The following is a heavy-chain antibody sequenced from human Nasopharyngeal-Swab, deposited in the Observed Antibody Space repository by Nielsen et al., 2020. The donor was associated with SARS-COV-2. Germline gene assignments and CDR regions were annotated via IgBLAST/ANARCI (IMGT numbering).Heavy chain of an antibody. Sequence: GESLKISCAASGFTFSSYDMHWVRQATGKGLEWVSAIGTAGDTYYPGSVKGRFTISRDNAKNSLYLQMNSLRAEDTAVYYCARDPGFGYYYDSSGYYDYWGQGTLVTVSS. V-gene: IGHV3-13*01. CDR1: GFTFSSYD. CDR2: IGTAGDT. CDR3: ARDPGFGYYYDSSGYYDY. J-gene: IGHJ4*02. D-gene: IGHD3-22*01.